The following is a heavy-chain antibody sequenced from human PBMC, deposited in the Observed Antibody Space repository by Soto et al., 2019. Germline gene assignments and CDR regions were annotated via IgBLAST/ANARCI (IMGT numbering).Heavy chain of an antibody. CDR2: IYYSGSS. CDR3: ASGYGSGSFHY. CDR1: GASSSSGGYY. J-gene: IGHJ4*02. Sequence: QVQLQESGPGLVKPSQTLSLTWSVSGASSSSGGYYWSWIRQHPGKGLEWIGYIYYSGSSSYNPSLKSRVTISVDTSKKQFSLKLSSVTAADTAVYYCASGYGSGSFHYWGQGALVTVSS. D-gene: IGHD3-10*01. V-gene: IGHV4-31*02.